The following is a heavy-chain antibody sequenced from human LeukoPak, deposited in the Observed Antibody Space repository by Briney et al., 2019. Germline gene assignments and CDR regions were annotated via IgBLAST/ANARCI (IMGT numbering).Heavy chain of an antibody. CDR2: INPSGGST. CDR3: ARDLLGIDYGGNPGGTDY. V-gene: IGHV1-46*01. D-gene: IGHD4-23*01. Sequence: GASVKVSCKASGYTSTSYGISWVRQAPGQGLEWMGIINPSGGSTSYAQKFQGRVTMTRDTSTSTVYMELSSLRSEDTAVYYCARDLLGIDYGGNPGGTDYWGQGTLVTVSS. J-gene: IGHJ4*02. CDR1: GYTSTSYG.